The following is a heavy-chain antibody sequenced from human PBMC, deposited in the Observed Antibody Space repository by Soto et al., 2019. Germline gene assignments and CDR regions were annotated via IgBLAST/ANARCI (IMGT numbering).Heavy chain of an antibody. D-gene: IGHD6-19*01. CDR1: GFSFSSYG. CDR3: ARDRLARGIPVAGRIDY. V-gene: IGHV3-21*01. Sequence: GGSLRLSCAASGFSFSSYGMNWVRQAPGKGLEWVSSISSTGALMYYADSVKGRFTISRDDADNSLYLQMNSLRAEDTAVYFCARDRLARGIPVAGRIDYWGQGALVTVSS. CDR2: ISSTGALM. J-gene: IGHJ4*02.